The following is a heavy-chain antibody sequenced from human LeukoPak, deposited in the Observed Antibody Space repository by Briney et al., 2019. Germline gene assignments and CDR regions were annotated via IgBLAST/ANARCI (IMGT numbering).Heavy chain of an antibody. D-gene: IGHD3-3*01. CDR1: GFTFSSYT. J-gene: IGHJ4*02. CDR2: ISSSSSYT. Sequence: GGSLRLSCAASGFTFSSYTMNWVRQAPGKGLEWVSSISSSSSYTYYADSVKGRFTISRDNAKNSLYLQMNSPRAEDAAVYYCASDFSIQGYWGQGTLVTVSS. CDR3: ASDFSIQGY. V-gene: IGHV3-21*01.